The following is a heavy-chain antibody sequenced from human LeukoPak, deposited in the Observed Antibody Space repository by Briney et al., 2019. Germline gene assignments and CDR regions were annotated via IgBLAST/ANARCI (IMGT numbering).Heavy chain of an antibody. J-gene: IGHJ4*02. Sequence: HPGGSLRLSCAASGFTFSSYGMSWVRQAPGKGLEWVSAISGSGGSTYYADSVKGRFTISRDNSKNTLYLQMNSLRVEDTAVYYCANPGLGSGRRDWGQGILVTVSS. V-gene: IGHV3-23*01. D-gene: IGHD2-15*01. CDR1: GFTFSSYG. CDR3: ANPGLGSGRRD. CDR2: ISGSGGST.